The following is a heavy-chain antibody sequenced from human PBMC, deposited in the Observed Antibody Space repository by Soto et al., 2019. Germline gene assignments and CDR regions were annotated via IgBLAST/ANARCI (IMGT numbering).Heavy chain of an antibody. V-gene: IGHV4-31*03. D-gene: IGHD3-10*01. Sequence: SETLSLTCTVSGGSISSGGYYWSWIRQHPGKGLEWIGYIYYSGSTYYNPSLKSRVTISVDTSKNQFSLKLSSVTAADTAVYYCARGAMSITMVRGVILWFDPWGQGTLVTVSS. CDR1: GGSISSGGYY. J-gene: IGHJ5*02. CDR2: IYYSGST. CDR3: ARGAMSITMVRGVILWFDP.